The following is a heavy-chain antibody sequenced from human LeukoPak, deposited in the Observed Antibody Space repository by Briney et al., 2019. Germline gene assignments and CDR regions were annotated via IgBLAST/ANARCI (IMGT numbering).Heavy chain of an antibody. D-gene: IGHD3-3*01. J-gene: IGHJ4*02. CDR2: IIPIFGTA. V-gene: IGHV1-69*13. CDR1: GGTFSSYA. Sequence: SVKVSCKAPGGTFSSYAISWVRQAPGQGLEWMGGIIPIFGTANYAQKFQGRVTITADESTSTAYMELSSLRSEDTAVYYCARDGNYDFWSGYLDYWGQGTLVTVSS. CDR3: ARDGNYDFWSGYLDY.